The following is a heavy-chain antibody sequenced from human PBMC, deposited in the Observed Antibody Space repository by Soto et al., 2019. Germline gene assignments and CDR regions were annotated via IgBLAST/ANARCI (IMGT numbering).Heavy chain of an antibody. Sequence: SGPTLVNPTQTLTLTCTFSGFSLSTSGMCVTWIRQPPGKALEWLALIDWDDDKYCSTSLKTRLTISKDTSKNQVVLTMTNMDPVDTATYYCARKLTGDQSFDYWGQGTLVTVSS. CDR2: IDWDDDK. D-gene: IGHD1-20*01. CDR3: ARKLTGDQSFDY. J-gene: IGHJ4*02. CDR1: GFSLSTSGMC. V-gene: IGHV2-70*01.